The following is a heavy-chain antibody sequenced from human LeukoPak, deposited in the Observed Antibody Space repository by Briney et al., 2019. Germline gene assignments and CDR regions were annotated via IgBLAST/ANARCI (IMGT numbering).Heavy chain of an antibody. J-gene: IGHJ6*02. V-gene: IGHV3-23*01. CDR3: AKDVAAADYYYYGMDV. CDR2: ISGSGGST. CDR1: GFTFSSYA. D-gene: IGHD6-13*01. Sequence: PGGSLRLSCAASGFTFSSYAMSWVRQAPGKGLEWASAISGSGGSTYYADSVKGRFTISRDNSKNTLYLQMNSLRAEDTAVYYCAKDVAAADYYYYGMDVWGQGTTVTVSS.